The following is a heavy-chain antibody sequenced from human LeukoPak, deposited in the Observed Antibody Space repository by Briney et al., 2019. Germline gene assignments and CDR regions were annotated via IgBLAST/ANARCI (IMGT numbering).Heavy chain of an antibody. J-gene: IGHJ4*02. CDR2: IYYSGST. CDR1: GGSISSGDYY. CDR3: ARETSSGWYGGYGIDY. V-gene: IGHV4-30-4*08. Sequence: SETLSLTCTVSGGSISSGDYYWSWIRQPPGKGLEWIGYIYYSGSTYYNPPLKSRVTISVDTSKNQFSLKLSSVTAADTAVYYCARETSSGWYGGYGIDYWGQGTLVTVSS. D-gene: IGHD6-19*01.